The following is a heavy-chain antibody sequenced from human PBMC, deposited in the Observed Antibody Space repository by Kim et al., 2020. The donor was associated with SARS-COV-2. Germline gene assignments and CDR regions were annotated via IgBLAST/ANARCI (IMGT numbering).Heavy chain of an antibody. CDR2: INHSGST. CDR1: GGSFSGYY. CDR3: ARRSRQQLVRHNWFDP. D-gene: IGHD6-13*01. Sequence: SETLSLTCAVYGGSFSGYYWSWIRQPPGKGLEWIGEINHSGSTNYNPSLKSRVTISVDTSKNQFSLKLSSVTAADTAVYYCARRSRQQLVRHNWFDPWGQGTLVTVSS. V-gene: IGHV4-34*01. J-gene: IGHJ5*02.